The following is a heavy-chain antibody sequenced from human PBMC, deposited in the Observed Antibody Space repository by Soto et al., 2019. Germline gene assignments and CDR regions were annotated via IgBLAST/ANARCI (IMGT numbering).Heavy chain of an antibody. V-gene: IGHV1-69*02. CDR2: IIPILGIA. CDR3: ARRSGNYYYYGMDV. CDR1: GGTFSSYT. J-gene: IGHJ6*02. Sequence: QVQLVQSGAEVKKPGSSVKVSCKASGGTFSSYTISWVRQAPGQGLEWMGRIIPILGIANYAQKFQGRVTXNAPKXXSTAYMELSSLRSEDTAVYYCARRSGNYYYYGMDVWGQGTTVTVSS. D-gene: IGHD1-26*01.